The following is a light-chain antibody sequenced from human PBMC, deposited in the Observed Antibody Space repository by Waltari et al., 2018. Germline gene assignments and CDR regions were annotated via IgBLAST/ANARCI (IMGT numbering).Light chain of an antibody. CDR2: DVS. CDR3: CSFTSRSTWV. CDR1: SSDVGAYNH. Sequence: QSALTQPASVSGSPGQSLTISCTGNSSDVGAYNHVSWYQQHPGKLPKLLIFDVSNRPSGVSNRFSGSKSGNTASLTISGLQAEDESDYYCCSFTSRSTWVFGGGTKLTVL. V-gene: IGLV2-14*01. J-gene: IGLJ3*02.